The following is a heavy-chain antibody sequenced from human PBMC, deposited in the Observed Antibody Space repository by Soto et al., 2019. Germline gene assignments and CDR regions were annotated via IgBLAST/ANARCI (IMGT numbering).Heavy chain of an antibody. CDR3: ARDSGDPDY. V-gene: IGHV3-30-3*01. Sequence: QVQLVESGGGVVQPGRSLRLSCAASGFTFSSYAMHWVRQAPGKGLEWVAVISYDGSNKYYADSVKGRFTISRDNSKNTLYLQMNSLRAEDTAVYYCARDSGDPDYWGQGTLVIVSS. D-gene: IGHD4-17*01. J-gene: IGHJ4*02. CDR1: GFTFSSYA. CDR2: ISYDGSNK.